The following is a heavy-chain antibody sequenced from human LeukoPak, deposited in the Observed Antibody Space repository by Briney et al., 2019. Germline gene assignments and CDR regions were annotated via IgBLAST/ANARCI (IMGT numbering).Heavy chain of an antibody. CDR1: GGSISSYY. V-gene: IGHV4-59*08. D-gene: IGHD6-13*01. Sequence: SETLSLTCTVSGGSISSYYWTWIRQRPGKGLEWIGYSYYSGVTKYNPSLESRVTLSLDMSKNQFSLRLSSVTAADTAMYYCARRIAVPGSYYFDYWGQGTLVTVSS. CDR2: SYYSGVT. CDR3: ARRIAVPGSYYFDY. J-gene: IGHJ4*02.